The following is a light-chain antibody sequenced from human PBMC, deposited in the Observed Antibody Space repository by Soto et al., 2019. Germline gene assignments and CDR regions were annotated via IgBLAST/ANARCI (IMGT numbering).Light chain of an antibody. CDR2: GAS. CDR1: QSVSSN. V-gene: IGKV3-15*01. Sequence: EIVMTQSPATLSVSPGERATLSCRASQSVSSNLAWYQQKPGQAPSLLIYGASTRTTGIQARFSGSGSGTEFRTTISILQSEDFAVDYCQQYNKWPARPMYTFGQGTKLEIK. CDR3: QQYNKWPARPMYT. J-gene: IGKJ2*01.